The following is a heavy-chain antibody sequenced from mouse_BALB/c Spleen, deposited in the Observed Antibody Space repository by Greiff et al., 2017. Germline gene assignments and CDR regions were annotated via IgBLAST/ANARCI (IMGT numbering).Heavy chain of an antibody. CDR3: ARYGLPFDY. CDR2: ISSGSSTI. CDR1: GFTFSSFG. J-gene: IGHJ2*01. V-gene: IGHV5-17*02. D-gene: IGHD2-2*01. Sequence: EVKVVESGGGLVQPGGSRKLSCAASGFTFSSFGMHWVRQAPEKGLEWVAYISSGSSTIYYADTVKGRFTISRDNPKNTLFLQMTSLRSEDTAMYYCARYGLPFDYWGQGTTLTVSS.